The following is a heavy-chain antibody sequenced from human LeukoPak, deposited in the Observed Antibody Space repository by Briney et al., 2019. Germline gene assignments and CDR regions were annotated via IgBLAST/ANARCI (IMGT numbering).Heavy chain of an antibody. CDR2: ISSSSYI. V-gene: IGHV3-21*01. D-gene: IGHD6-19*01. Sequence: GGSLRLSCAASGFTFSSYSMNWVRQAPGKGLEWVSSISSSSYIYYADSVKGRFTISRDNAKNSLYLQMNSLRAEDTAVYYCATDAVGPRFQHWGQGTLVTVSS. CDR1: GFTFSSYS. CDR3: ATDAVGPRFQH. J-gene: IGHJ1*01.